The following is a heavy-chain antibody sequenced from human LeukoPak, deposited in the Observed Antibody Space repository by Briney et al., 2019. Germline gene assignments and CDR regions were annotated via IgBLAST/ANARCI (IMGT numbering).Heavy chain of an antibody. CDR3: ARGGELGVWDWFDP. V-gene: IGHV3-33*01. D-gene: IGHD3-16*01. CDR1: GFTFSNYG. J-gene: IGHJ5*02. Sequence: QPGRSLRLSCAASGFTFSNYGMRWIRQAPGKGLEWVAVIWSDGCNKYYADSVKGRFTISRDNSKNTLYLQMNSLRAEDTAVYYCARGGELGVWDWFDPWGQGTLVTVSS. CDR2: IWSDGCNK.